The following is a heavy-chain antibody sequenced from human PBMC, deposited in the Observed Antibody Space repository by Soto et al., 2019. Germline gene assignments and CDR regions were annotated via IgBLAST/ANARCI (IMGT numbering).Heavy chain of an antibody. V-gene: IGHV1-2*04. CDR1: GYTFTGYY. J-gene: IGHJ3*02. D-gene: IGHD3-22*01. Sequence: QVQLVQSGAEVKKPGASVKVSCKASGYTFTGYYMHWVRQAPGQGLEWMGWINPNSGGTNYAQKFQGWVTMTRDKSISTAYMELSRLRSDDTAVYYCARERGYYGSDAFDIWGQGTMVTVSS. CDR2: INPNSGGT. CDR3: ARERGYYGSDAFDI.